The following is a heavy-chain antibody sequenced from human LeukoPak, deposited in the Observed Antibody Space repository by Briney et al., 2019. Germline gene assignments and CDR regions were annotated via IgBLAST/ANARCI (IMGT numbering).Heavy chain of an antibody. D-gene: IGHD2-21*01. V-gene: IGHV4-34*01. J-gene: IGHJ4*02. CDR1: GGSFSGYY. Sequence: SETLSLTCAVYGGSFSGYYWSWIRQPPGKGLEWIGEINHSGSTNYNPSLKSRVTISVDTSKNQFSLKLSSVTAADTAVYYCNRGGGAFDYWGQGTLVTVSS. CDR3: NRGGGAFDY. CDR2: INHSGST.